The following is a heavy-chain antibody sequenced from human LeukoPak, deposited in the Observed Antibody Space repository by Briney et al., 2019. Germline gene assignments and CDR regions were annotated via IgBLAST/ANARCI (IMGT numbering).Heavy chain of an antibody. D-gene: IGHD3-22*01. CDR2: ISYDGSNQ. CDR1: GFTFSSSA. V-gene: IGHV3-30*18. Sequence: GGSLRLSCAASGFTFSSSAMHWVRQAPGKGLEWVGVISYDGSNQKNADSVKGRFSVSRDNSKNTLYLQMNSLRAEDTAVYYCAKKGYYDGSGYYMYYFDHWGQGTLVTVSS. J-gene: IGHJ4*02. CDR3: AKKGYYDGSGYYMYYFDH.